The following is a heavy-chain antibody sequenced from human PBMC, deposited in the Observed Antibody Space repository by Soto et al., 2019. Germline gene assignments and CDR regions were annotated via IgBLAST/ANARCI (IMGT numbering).Heavy chain of an antibody. Sequence: GGSLRLSCVASGFTFSRYWMNWVRQAPGKGLVWVSRISSDGSNTTYADSVKGRFTISRDHAKNTLYLQMNSLRVEDTAVYHCAREDSFDPFHHWGQGTLVTVSS. CDR2: ISSDGSNT. CDR1: GFTFSRYW. J-gene: IGHJ1*01. D-gene: IGHD2-21*01. V-gene: IGHV3-74*01. CDR3: AREDSFDPFHH.